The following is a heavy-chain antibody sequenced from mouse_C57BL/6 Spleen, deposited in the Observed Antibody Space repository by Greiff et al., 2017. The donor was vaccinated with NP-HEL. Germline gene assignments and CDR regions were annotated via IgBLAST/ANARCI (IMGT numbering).Heavy chain of an antibody. D-gene: IGHD4-1*01. J-gene: IGHJ2*01. CDR2: IDPSDSYT. CDR1: GYTFTSYW. Sequence: QVQLQQPGAELVMPGASVKLSCKASGYTFTSYWMHWVKQRPGQGLEWIGEIDPSDSYTNYNQKFKGKSTLSVDKSSSTAYMQLSSLTSEDSAVYYCARRDLTGTLDYWGQGTTLTVSS. V-gene: IGHV1-69*01. CDR3: ARRDLTGTLDY.